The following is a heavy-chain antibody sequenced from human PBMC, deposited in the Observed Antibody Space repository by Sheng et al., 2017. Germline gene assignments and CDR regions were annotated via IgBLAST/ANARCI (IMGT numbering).Heavy chain of an antibody. V-gene: IGHV1-2*02. CDR1: GYTFTDYY. J-gene: IGHJ2*01. CDR2: IHPKSGGR. Sequence: QVQLVQSGAEVEKPGASVKVSCKASGYTFTDYYVHWVRQAPGQGLEWMGWIHPKSGGRSYAQKFQGRVTMTRDTSISTAYMELSGLRSDDTAVYYCARDEPAAIGWYFDLWGRGALVTVSS. CDR3: ARDEPAAIGWYFDL. D-gene: IGHD2-2*02.